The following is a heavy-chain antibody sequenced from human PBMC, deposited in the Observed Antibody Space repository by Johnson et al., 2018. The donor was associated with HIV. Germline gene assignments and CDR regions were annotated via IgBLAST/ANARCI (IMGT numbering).Heavy chain of an antibody. J-gene: IGHJ3*01. V-gene: IGHV3-23*04. D-gene: IGHD1-26*01. CDR2: ISGSGGST. CDR1: GFTFDDYA. CDR3: AKGSWALWSP. Sequence: VQLVESGGGLVKPGGSLRLSCAASGFTFDDYAMHWVRQAPGRGLEWVSGISGSGGSTYYADSVKGRFTISRDNSKNTLYLQMNSLRAEDTAVYYCAKGSWALWSPWGQGTMVTVSS.